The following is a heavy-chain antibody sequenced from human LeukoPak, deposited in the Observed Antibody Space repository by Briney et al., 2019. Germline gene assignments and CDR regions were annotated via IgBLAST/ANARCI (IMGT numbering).Heavy chain of an antibody. J-gene: IGHJ5*02. CDR1: GFTFSSYS. CDR2: IYDSGST. V-gene: IGHV4-59*12. CDR3: ARDPVYYYDSSGSGTGWFDP. D-gene: IGHD3-22*01. Sequence: GSLRLSCAASGFTFSSYSMNWIRQPPGKGLEWIGNIYDSGSTYYNASLQSRVTISLDTSKNQFSLRLSSVTAADTAVYYCARDPVYYYDSSGSGTGWFDPWGQGTLVTVSS.